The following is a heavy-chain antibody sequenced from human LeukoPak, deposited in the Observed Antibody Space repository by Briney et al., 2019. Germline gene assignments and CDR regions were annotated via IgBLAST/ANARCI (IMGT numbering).Heavy chain of an antibody. V-gene: IGHV3-48*01. D-gene: IGHD3-10*01. CDR1: GFAFNDYA. J-gene: IGHJ4*02. CDR3: ARYGSGSYYKDPFDY. Sequence: GGSLRLSCVASGFAFNDYAMNWVRQAPGKGLEWVSHINRDSTTIYYAESVKGRFTISRDNAKNSLYLQVSSLRAEDTAVYYSARYGSGSYYKDPFDYWGQGTLVTVSS. CDR2: INRDSTTI.